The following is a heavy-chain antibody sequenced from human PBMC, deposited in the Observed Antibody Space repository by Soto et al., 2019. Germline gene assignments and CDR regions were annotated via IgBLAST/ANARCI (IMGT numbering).Heavy chain of an antibody. V-gene: IGHV3-15*01. D-gene: IGHD3-3*01. CDR1: GFTFSNAW. CDR3: TTDHSITIFGVATISGTENMDV. Sequence: LRLSCAASGFTFSNAWMSWVRQAPGKGLEWVGRIKSKTDGGTTDYAAPVKGRFTISRDDSKNTLYLQMNSLKTEDTAVYYCTTDHSITIFGVATISGTENMDVWGQGTTVTVSS. CDR2: IKSKTDGGTT. J-gene: IGHJ6*02.